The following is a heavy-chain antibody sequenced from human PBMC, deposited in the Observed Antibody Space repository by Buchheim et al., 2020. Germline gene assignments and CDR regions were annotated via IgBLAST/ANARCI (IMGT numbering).Heavy chain of an antibody. D-gene: IGHD5-18*01. CDR1: GFTFRSYS. J-gene: IGHJ4*02. CDR3: ARDRVDTAMVPHLGY. Sequence: EVQLVESGGGLVKPGGSLRLSCAASGFTFRSYSMNWVRQAPGKGLEWVSSISSSSSYIYYADSVKGRFTISRDNAKNSLYLQMNSLRAEDTAVYYCARDRVDTAMVPHLGYWGQGTL. V-gene: IGHV3-21*01. CDR2: ISSSSSYI.